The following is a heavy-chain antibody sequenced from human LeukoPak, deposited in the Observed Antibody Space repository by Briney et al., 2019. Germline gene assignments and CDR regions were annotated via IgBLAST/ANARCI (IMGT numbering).Heavy chain of an antibody. CDR2: IYSGGST. J-gene: IGHJ4*02. CDR3: ARTFVSGDGYKVGYFDY. D-gene: IGHD5-24*01. CDR1: GFTVSSNY. V-gene: IGHV3-53*01. Sequence: GGSLRLSCAASGFTVSSNYMGWVRQAPGKGPEWVSLIYSGGSTYYTDSVKGRFTISRDNSKNTLYLQMNSLSAEDTAVYYCARTFVSGDGYKVGYFDYWGQGTLVTVSS.